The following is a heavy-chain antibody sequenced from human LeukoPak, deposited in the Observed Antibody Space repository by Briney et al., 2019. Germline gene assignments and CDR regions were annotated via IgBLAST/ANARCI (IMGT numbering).Heavy chain of an antibody. CDR2: IYTSGNT. V-gene: IGHV4-4*07. J-gene: IGHJ5*02. CDR1: GGSISGYY. CDR3: ARDGAGTSGWFDP. D-gene: IGHD6-13*01. Sequence: PSETLSLTCTVSGGSISGYYWSWIRQPAGKGLEWIGRIYTSGNTNYNPSLRSRVTMSLDTSKSQFSLKLSSVTAADTAVYYCARDGAGTSGWFDPWGQGNLVTV.